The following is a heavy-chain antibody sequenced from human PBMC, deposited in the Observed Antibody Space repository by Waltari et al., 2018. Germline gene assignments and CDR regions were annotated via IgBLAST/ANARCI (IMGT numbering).Heavy chain of an antibody. CDR2: VRGDGKT. D-gene: IGHD1-1*01. V-gene: IGHV4-4*02. J-gene: IGHJ4*02. CDR3: ARDRGRGLYLDT. Sequence: QLQLQESGPGLVKPSGTLSLICAVSGDSLSTSDYWSWVRQPPGKGREWTGQVRGDGKTNYNPSFASRVTMSLDTSTYHFALKLTSATAADTALYYCARDRGRGLYLDTWGQGTLVTVSP. CDR1: GDSLSTSDY.